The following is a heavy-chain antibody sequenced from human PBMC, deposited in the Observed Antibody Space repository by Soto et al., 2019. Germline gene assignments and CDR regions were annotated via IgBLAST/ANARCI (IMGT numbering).Heavy chain of an antibody. Sequence: EVQLVESGGGLVQPGGSLRLSCAASGFTFSDYSMNWVRQVPGKGLEWVSHISGSSTTIYYADSVKGRFSISRDNAKNSLYLQMDSLRDEDTAVYYCARCVAVAGTGVYYHYNMDVWGQGTTVTVSS. J-gene: IGHJ6*02. CDR1: GFTFSDYS. CDR3: ARCVAVAGTGVYYHYNMDV. CDR2: ISGSSTTI. D-gene: IGHD6-19*01. V-gene: IGHV3-48*02.